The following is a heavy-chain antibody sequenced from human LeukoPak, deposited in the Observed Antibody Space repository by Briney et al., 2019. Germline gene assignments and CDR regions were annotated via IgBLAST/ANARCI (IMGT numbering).Heavy chain of an antibody. V-gene: IGHV3-21*01. Sequence: PGGALRLSCAASGFTFSSYSMNWGRQAPGEGLEWVSSISSSSSYIYYADSVKGRFTISRDNAKNSLYLQMNSLRAEDTAGYYCARDVGSYYDSSEDYWGQGTLVTVSS. CDR1: GFTFSSYS. CDR2: ISSSSSYI. D-gene: IGHD3-22*01. CDR3: ARDVGSYYDSSEDY. J-gene: IGHJ4*02.